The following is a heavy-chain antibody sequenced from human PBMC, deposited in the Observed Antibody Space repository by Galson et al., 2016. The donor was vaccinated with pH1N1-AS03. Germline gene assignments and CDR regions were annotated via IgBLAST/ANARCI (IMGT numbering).Heavy chain of an antibody. V-gene: IGHV3-21*01. Sequence: SLRLSCASSGSSFSSDSMNWVRQAPGKGLEWVATISGSSHYIFYEDSVKGRFTISRDNAKRSVFLQMNSLRVEDTALYYCVRDSTETTGMDVWGQGTTVIVSS. D-gene: IGHD4-11*01. CDR2: ISGSSHYI. J-gene: IGHJ6*02. CDR3: VRDSTETTGMDV. CDR1: GSSFSSDS.